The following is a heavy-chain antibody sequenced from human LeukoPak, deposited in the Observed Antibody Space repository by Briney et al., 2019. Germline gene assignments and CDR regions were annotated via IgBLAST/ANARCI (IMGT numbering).Heavy chain of an antibody. V-gene: IGHV3-30*04. D-gene: IGHD3-22*01. Sequence: GRSLRLSCAASGFTFSSYAMHWVRQAPGKGLEWVAVISYDGSNKYYADSMKGRFTISRDNSKNTLYLQMNSLRAEDTAVYYCARDPRWAPNDSSGYFTYWGQGTLVTVSS. CDR2: ISYDGSNK. CDR1: GFTFSSYA. J-gene: IGHJ4*02. CDR3: ARDPRWAPNDSSGYFTY.